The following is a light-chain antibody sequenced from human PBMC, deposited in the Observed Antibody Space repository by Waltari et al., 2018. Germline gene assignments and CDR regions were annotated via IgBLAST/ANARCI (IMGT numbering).Light chain of an antibody. CDR1: SSNIGNDY. V-gene: IGLV1-51*02. Sequence: QSVLTQPPSVSAAPGQKVTISCSGSSSNIGNDYVSWYQQLPGTAPKLFIYENNKRPSGSPYRLSGPKSGTSATLGITGLQTGDEADYYCGTWDTSLSALIFGGGTKLTVL. CDR2: ENN. CDR3: GTWDTSLSALI. J-gene: IGLJ2*01.